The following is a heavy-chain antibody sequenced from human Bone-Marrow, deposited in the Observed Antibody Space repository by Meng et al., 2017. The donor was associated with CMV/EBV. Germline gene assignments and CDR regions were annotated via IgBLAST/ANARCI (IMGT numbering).Heavy chain of an antibody. CDR3: ASIVVVPADTDAFDI. Sequence: GGSLRLSCAASGFTFSDHYMSWIRQAPGKGLDWVSDISRSGTNIYYADSVRGRFTISRDNAKKSLYLQMTSLRAEDTAVYYCASIVVVPADTDAFDIWGQGTMVTVSS. CDR2: ISRSGTNI. CDR1: GFTFSDHY. D-gene: IGHD2-2*01. V-gene: IGHV3-11*01. J-gene: IGHJ3*02.